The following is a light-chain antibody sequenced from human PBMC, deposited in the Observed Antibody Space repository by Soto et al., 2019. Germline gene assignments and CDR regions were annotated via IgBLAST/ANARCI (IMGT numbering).Light chain of an antibody. CDR2: EVT. J-gene: IGLJ3*02. Sequence: QSVLTQPASVSGSPGQSITISCTGTSSDVGGYNYVSWYQQHPGKAPKLMIYEVTNRPSGVSNRFSGSKSGNTASLTISGLQAGDEADYYCSSYTSSSTRVFGGGTKVTV. CDR1: SSDVGGYNY. CDR3: SSYTSSSTRV. V-gene: IGLV2-14*01.